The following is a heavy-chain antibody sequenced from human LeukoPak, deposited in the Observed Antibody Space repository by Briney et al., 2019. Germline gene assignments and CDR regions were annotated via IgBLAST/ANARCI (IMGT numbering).Heavy chain of an antibody. J-gene: IGHJ4*02. V-gene: IGHV3-23*01. CDR2: ISGSGGST. CDR3: AKGYYDYVWGSYYFDY. D-gene: IGHD3-16*01. CDR1: GFTFSSYA. Sequence: VGSLRLSCAASGFTFSSYAMSWVRQAPGKGLEWVSAISGSGGSTYYADSVKGRVTMSRDNSRRTLYLHMNSLRAEDADVYYCAKGYYDYVWGSYYFDYWGQGTLVTVS.